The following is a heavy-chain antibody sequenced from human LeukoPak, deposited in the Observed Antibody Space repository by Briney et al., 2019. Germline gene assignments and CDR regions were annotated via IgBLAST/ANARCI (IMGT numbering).Heavy chain of an antibody. Sequence: SETLSLTCSVSGGSISSSYWSWIRQPAGKGLEWIGRIYSSGSTNYNPSLKSRVTMSVDTSKNQFSLKLSSVTAADTAVYYCARVSLVRGAPDYYFDYWGQGTLVTVSS. CDR2: IYSSGST. CDR1: GGSISSSY. D-gene: IGHD3-10*01. V-gene: IGHV4-4*07. J-gene: IGHJ4*02. CDR3: ARVSLVRGAPDYYFDY.